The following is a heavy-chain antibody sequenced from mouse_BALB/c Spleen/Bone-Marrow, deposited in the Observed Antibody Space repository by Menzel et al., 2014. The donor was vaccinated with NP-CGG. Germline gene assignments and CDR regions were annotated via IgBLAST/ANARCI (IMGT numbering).Heavy chain of an antibody. Sequence: VKLVESGAELARPGASVKLSCKASGYTFTSYWMRWVKQRPGQGLEWIGAIYPGDGDTRYTQKFKGKATLTADKSSSTAYMQLSSLASEDSAVYYCARWLLPFDYWGQGTTLTVSS. J-gene: IGHJ2*01. CDR2: IYPGDGDT. CDR3: ARWLLPFDY. D-gene: IGHD2-3*01. CDR1: GYTFTSYW. V-gene: IGHV1-87*01.